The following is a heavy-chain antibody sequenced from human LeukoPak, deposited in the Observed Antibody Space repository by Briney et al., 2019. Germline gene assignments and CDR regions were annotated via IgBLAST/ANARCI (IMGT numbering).Heavy chain of an antibody. D-gene: IGHD3-10*01. Sequence: GGSLRLSCAASGFTFSSYGMHWVRQAPGKGLEWVGRIKSKTDGGTTDYAAPVKGRFTISRDDSKNTLYLQMNSLKTEDTAVYYCTTEAYYYGSGSYPYWGQGTLVTVSS. CDR1: GFTFSSYG. CDR3: TTEAYYYGSGSYPY. CDR2: IKSKTDGGTT. J-gene: IGHJ4*02. V-gene: IGHV3-15*01.